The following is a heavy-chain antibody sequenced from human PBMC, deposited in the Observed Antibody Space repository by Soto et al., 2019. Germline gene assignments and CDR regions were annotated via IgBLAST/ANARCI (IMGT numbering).Heavy chain of an antibody. V-gene: IGHV3-23*01. Sequence: GGSLRLSCAASGFTFSSYAMSWVRQAPGKGLEWVSAISGSGGSTYYADSVKGRFTISRDNSKNTLYLQMNSLRAEDTAVYYCAKDTFNQGSYCIFDYWGQGTLVTVSS. D-gene: IGHD3-10*01. CDR3: AKDTFNQGSYCIFDY. CDR1: GFTFSSYA. CDR2: ISGSGGST. J-gene: IGHJ4*02.